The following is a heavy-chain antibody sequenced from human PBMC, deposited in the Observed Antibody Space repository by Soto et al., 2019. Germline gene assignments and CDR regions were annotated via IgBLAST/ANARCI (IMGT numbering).Heavy chain of an antibody. CDR3: ARGGRDGFDL. D-gene: IGHD3-10*01. CDR1: GGSIYTYY. Sequence: PSETLSLTCNVSGGSIYTYYWNWIRQTAGTGLEWIGRIYITGSTNIHPSLKSRVAMSVDTAKNQFSLKLTSATAADTAVYYCARGGRDGFDLWGQGTMVTVSS. CDR2: IYITGST. J-gene: IGHJ3*01. V-gene: IGHV4-4*07.